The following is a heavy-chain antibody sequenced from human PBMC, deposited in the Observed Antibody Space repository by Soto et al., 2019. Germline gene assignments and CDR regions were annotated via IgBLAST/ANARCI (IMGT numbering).Heavy chain of an antibody. J-gene: IGHJ6*02. V-gene: IGHV3-48*02. D-gene: IGHD3-9*01. CDR1: GFAFNSHD. CDR3: ARAGVLRYFDWLSPEYYYYGMDV. CDR2: ISRTANTI. Sequence: PGGSLILSCTASGFAFNSHDFNWVRQAPGKGLEWISYISRTANTIYYADSVKGRFTISRDNAKNSLYLQMNSLRDEDTAVYYCARAGVLRYFDWLSPEYYYYGMDVWGQGTTVTVSS.